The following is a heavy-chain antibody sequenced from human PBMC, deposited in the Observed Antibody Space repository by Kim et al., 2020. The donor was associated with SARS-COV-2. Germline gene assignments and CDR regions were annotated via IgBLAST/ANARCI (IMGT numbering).Heavy chain of an antibody. CDR3: TNLKGGS. D-gene: IGHD3-16*01. Sequence: DGSYTNYADSVRGRFTIARDNAKNTLVLQMNSLTVEDTGVYFCTNLKGGSWGQGTLVTVTS. V-gene: IGHV3-74*01. CDR2: DGSYT. J-gene: IGHJ4*02.